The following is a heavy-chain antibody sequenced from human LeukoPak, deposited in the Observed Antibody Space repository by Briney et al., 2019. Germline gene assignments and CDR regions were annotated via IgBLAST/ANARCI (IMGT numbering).Heavy chain of an antibody. CDR2: TYHSGST. V-gene: IGHV4-38-2*01. D-gene: IGHD4-23*01. CDR1: GYSISSGYY. CDR3: ARQDGGAFNAFDI. Sequence: SETLSLTCAVSGYSISSGYYWGWIRQPPGKGLEWIGSTYHSGSTYYNPSLKSRVTRSVDTSKNQFSLKLSSVTAADTAVYYCARQDGGAFNAFDIWGQGTMVTVSS. J-gene: IGHJ3*02.